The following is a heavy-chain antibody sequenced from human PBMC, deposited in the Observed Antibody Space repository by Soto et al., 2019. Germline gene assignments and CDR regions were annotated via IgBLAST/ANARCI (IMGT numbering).Heavy chain of an antibody. CDR3: AALKDGSGSSYGMDF. CDR2: IIPIFGTA. V-gene: IGHV1-69*01. J-gene: IGHJ6*02. Sequence: QVQLVQSGAEVKKPGSSVKVSCKASGGTFSSYALSWVRQAPGQGLEWMGGIIPIFGTANYAQKFKGRVTITADEATGTVYLVLTSLTSENTAVYFLAALKDGSGSSYGMDFWGHGTTVTVFS. CDR1: GGTFSSYA. D-gene: IGHD3-10*01.